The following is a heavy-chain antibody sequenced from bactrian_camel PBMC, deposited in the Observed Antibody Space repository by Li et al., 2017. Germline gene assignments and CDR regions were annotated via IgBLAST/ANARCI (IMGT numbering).Heavy chain of an antibody. J-gene: IGHJ4*01. CDR3: AADRRRHGPPSLRPGDYSV. D-gene: IGHD2*01. CDR2: LASDGSS. Sequence: QVQLVESGGGSVQAGGSLGLSCVFDAYTPANVRMAWFRQAPGKEREGVASLASDGSSIYANSLKGRFSISKDNARNWLDLQMDSLEPGDTARYYCAADRRRHGPPSLRPGDYSVWGQGTQVTVS. CDR1: AYTPANVR. V-gene: IGHV3S53*01.